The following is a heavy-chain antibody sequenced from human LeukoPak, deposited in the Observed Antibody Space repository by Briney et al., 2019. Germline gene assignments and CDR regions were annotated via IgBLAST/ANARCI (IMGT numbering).Heavy chain of an antibody. CDR1: GFIVSSCY. CDR2: IHRDDKT. Sequence: PGGSLRLSCAASGFIVSSCYMYWVRQAPGKGLEWVSFIHRDDKTYYADSVKGRFTMSRDNSRNTLFLQMNSLGADDTAVYYCAKDRRRIVVVTALLQQWGQGTLVTVSS. V-gene: IGHV3-53*01. J-gene: IGHJ1*01. CDR3: AKDRRRIVVVTALLQQ. D-gene: IGHD2-21*02.